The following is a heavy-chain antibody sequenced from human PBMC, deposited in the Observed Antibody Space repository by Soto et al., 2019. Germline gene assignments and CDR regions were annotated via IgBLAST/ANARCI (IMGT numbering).Heavy chain of an antibody. CDR3: ARVWGAAFDF. CDR1: GGSISSYY. J-gene: IGHJ3*01. Sequence: QVQLQESGPGLVKPSETLSLTCTVSGGSISSYYWSWIRQPPGKGLEWIGYIYYSGSINYNPSLMTLVTISVYTSNNQFSLKLSSVTAADTAVYYCARVWGAAFDFWGQGTMVTVSS. CDR2: IYYSGSI. D-gene: IGHD1-26*01. V-gene: IGHV4-59*01.